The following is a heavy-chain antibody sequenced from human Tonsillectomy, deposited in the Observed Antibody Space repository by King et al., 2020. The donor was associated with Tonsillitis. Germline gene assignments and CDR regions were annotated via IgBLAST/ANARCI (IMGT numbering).Heavy chain of an antibody. J-gene: IGHJ4*02. CDR1: GGSISSSSYY. CDR3: ASSTQDDSSGYYYRGDGGLDY. V-gene: IGHV4-39*01. CDR2: IYYSGST. D-gene: IGHD3-22*01. Sequence: LQLQESGPGLVKPSETLSLTCTVSGGSISSSSYYWGWIRQPPGKGLEWIGSIYYSGSTYYNPSLKSRVTISVDTSKNQFSLKLSSVTAAATAVYYCASSTQDDSSGYYYRGDGGLDYWGQGTLVTVSS.